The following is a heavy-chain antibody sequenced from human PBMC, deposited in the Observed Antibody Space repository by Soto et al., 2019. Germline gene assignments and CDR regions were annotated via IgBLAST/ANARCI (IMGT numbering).Heavy chain of an antibody. V-gene: IGHV1-2*02. Sequence: QVQLVQSGAEVKKPGASVKVSCKASGYTFTGYYMHWVRQAPGQGLEWMGWINPNSGGTNYAQKFQGRVTITADESTSTAYMELSSLRSEDTAVYYCARDQGIAAPPWIYNYWGQGTLVTVSS. D-gene: IGHD6-6*01. CDR3: ARDQGIAAPPWIYNY. J-gene: IGHJ4*02. CDR1: GYTFTGYY. CDR2: INPNSGGT.